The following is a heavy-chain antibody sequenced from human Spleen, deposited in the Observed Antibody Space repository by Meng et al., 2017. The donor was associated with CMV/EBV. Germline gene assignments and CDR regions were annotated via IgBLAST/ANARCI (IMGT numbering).Heavy chain of an antibody. V-gene: IGHV1-2*02. D-gene: IGHD2-2*01. Sequence: ASVKVSCKASRFTFTDYYIHWVRQAPGQGLEWMGWINPNSGDTKYAQKFLDRVTMTRDTSISTAYMELISLRSDDTAVYYCARDRYCSSTSRFFNWFDPWGQGTLVTVSS. CDR2: INPNSGDT. CDR3: ARDRYCSSTSRFFNWFDP. CDR1: RFTFTDYY. J-gene: IGHJ5*02.